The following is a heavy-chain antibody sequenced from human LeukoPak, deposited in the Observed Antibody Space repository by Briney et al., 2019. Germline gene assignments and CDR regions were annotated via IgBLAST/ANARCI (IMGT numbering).Heavy chain of an antibody. CDR1: GVTFNNYA. CDR3: AKREIQFWVGREFDY. D-gene: IGHD5-24*01. CDR2: LSGSGDRI. Sequence: GGSLRLSCVASGVTFNNYAMTWVRQAPGKGLGCVSGLSGSGDRIYYADSVKGRSTVSRDNSKNTLYLQMNNLRVEDTAVYYCAKREIQFWVGREFDYWGQGHLVTVSS. J-gene: IGHJ4*02. V-gene: IGHV3-23*01.